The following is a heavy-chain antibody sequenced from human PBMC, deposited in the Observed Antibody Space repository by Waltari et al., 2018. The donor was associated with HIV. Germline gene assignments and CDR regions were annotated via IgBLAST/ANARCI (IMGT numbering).Heavy chain of an antibody. J-gene: IGHJ4*02. CDR2: IYNNNST. D-gene: IGHD1-26*01. CDR1: GLTVSSTV. Sequence: EVQLVETGGGLIQPGGSLRLSCEASGLTVSSTVMNWVRQAPGKGLEWVSLIYNNNSTYYADSVKGRFTISRDNSKNTLYLQMNSLRAEDTAVYYCARVRSTMGRFQGFDYWGQGTLVTVSS. V-gene: IGHV3-53*02. CDR3: ARVRSTMGRFQGFDY.